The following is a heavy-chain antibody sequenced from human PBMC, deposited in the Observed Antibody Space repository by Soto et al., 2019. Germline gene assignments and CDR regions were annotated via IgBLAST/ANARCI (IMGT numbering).Heavy chain of an antibody. CDR2: IKTKNDGGTT. CDR1: GFTFNNAW. CDR3: TTDHDFWSGDYIGFRY. D-gene: IGHD3-3*01. J-gene: IGHJ4*02. Sequence: EVQLVESGGGLVNPGGSLRLSCTASGFTFNNAWMTWVRQAPGKGLEWVGRIKTKNDGGTTDYTAPVKGRFTISRDDSKNMMYLQMNSLKSEDTAVYFCTTDHDFWSGDYIGFRYWGQGTLVTVSS. V-gene: IGHV3-15*01.